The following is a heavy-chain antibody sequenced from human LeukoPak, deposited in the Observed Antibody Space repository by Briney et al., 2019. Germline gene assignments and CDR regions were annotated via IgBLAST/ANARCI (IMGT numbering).Heavy chain of an antibody. CDR3: ARGYTDFWSDYYYYYMDV. J-gene: IGHJ6*03. V-gene: IGHV4-39*07. CDR1: GGSISSSSYY. CDR2: IYYSGST. Sequence: SETLSLTCTVSGGSISSSSYYWGWIRQPPGKGLEWIGSIYYSGSTYYNPSLKSRVTISVDTSKNQFSLKLSSVTAADTAVYYCARGYTDFWSDYYYYYMDVWGKGTTVTVSS. D-gene: IGHD3-3*01.